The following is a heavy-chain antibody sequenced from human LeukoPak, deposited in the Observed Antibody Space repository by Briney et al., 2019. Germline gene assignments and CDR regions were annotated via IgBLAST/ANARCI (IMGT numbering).Heavy chain of an antibody. CDR2: SGVGGRGT. CDR1: GGTLNSYD. V-gene: IGHV3-23*01. Sequence: GGSLRLSCAASGGTLNSYDMNWVRQAPGKGLEWVSTSGVGGRGTYCADSVKGRFTIARDKSKNNLYLQMNSPRPEDTSVYYSAQRDVPTSYVEYWGPGTLVTVSS. CDR3: AQRDVPTSYVEY. D-gene: IGHD5-24*01. J-gene: IGHJ4*02.